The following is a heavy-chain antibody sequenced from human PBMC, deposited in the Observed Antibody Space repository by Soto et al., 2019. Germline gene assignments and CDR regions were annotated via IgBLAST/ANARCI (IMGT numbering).Heavy chain of an antibody. CDR1: GYTCTTYW. CDR2: IYPRDSDT. Sequence: LKISCKGSGYTCTTYWIGLVRQMPGKGLEWMGIIYPRDSDTRYSPSFQGQVTISADNSIATAYLQWNSLKASDTAMYYCARHKMSAPLNDPFDIWGQGTLVTVSS. CDR3: ARHKMSAPLNDPFDI. V-gene: IGHV5-51*01. J-gene: IGHJ3*02.